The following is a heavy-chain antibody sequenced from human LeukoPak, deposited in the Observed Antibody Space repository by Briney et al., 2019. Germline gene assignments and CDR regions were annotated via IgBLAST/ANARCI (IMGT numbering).Heavy chain of an antibody. J-gene: IGHJ4*02. V-gene: IGHV4-4*07. Sequence: SETLSLTCTVSGGSISSYYWSWIRQPAGKGLEWIGRIYTSGSTYYNPSLKSRLSMSVDTSKNQSSLNLNSVTAADTAVYYCAHLAKIAVAGTYFDYWGLGALVTVSS. CDR1: GGSISSYY. CDR2: IYTSGST. D-gene: IGHD6-13*01. CDR3: AHLAKIAVAGTYFDY.